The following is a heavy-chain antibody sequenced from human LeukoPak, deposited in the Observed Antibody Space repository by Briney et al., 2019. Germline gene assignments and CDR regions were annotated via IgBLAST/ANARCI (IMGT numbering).Heavy chain of an antibody. V-gene: IGHV3-48*03. CDR1: GFTFSSYE. CDR3: ARGASYVTSQWFDP. J-gene: IGHJ5*02. Sequence: GGSLRLSCAASGFTFSSYEMNWVRQAPGKGLEWVSYISSSGSTIYYADSVKGRFTISRDNAKNSLYLQMNSLRAEDTAVYYCARGASYVTSQWFDPWGQETQVTVSS. CDR2: ISSSGSTI. D-gene: IGHD2-21*02.